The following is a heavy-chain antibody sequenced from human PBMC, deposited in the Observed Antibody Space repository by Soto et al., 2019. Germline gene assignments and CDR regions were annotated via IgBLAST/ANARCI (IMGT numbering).Heavy chain of an antibody. CDR3: ASSRITMVPYGMDV. Sequence: GASVKVSCKASGYTFTSYAMHWVRQAPGQRLEWMGWIDAGNGNTKYSQKFQGRVTITRDTSASTAYMELSSLRSEDTAVYYCASSRITMVPYGMDVWGQGTTVTVSS. CDR1: GYTFTSYA. V-gene: IGHV1-3*01. CDR2: IDAGNGNT. J-gene: IGHJ6*02. D-gene: IGHD3-10*01.